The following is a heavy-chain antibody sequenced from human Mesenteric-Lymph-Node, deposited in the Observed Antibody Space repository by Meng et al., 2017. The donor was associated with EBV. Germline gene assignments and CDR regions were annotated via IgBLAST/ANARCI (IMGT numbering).Heavy chain of an antibody. D-gene: IGHD3-22*01. V-gene: IGHV1-2*06. J-gene: IGHJ4*02. CDR3: ARQDYYDVTGYYYFDY. Sequence: QVHLVQSEAEVKQPGASVKVSCQASGYTFSGYYIHWVRQAPGQGLEWMGRVNSNSGDANYAQKFQGRVTMTRDTSVTTAYMEVNRLRSDDTAVYYCARQDYYDVTGYYYFDYWGQGTLVTVAS. CDR1: GYTFSGYY. CDR2: VNSNSGDA.